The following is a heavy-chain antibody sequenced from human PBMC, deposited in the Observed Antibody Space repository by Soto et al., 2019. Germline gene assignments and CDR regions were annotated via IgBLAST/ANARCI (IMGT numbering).Heavy chain of an antibody. CDR2: IDWDDDK. Sequence: QSGPTLVNPTQTLTLTCTFSGFSLSTSGMCVSWIRQPPGKALEWLALIDWDDDKYYSTSLKTRLTISKDTSKNQVVLTMTNMDPVDTATYYCARIPRDSSGYYNYYYGMDVWGQGTTVTVSS. J-gene: IGHJ6*02. CDR3: ARIPRDSSGYYNYYYGMDV. V-gene: IGHV2-70*01. D-gene: IGHD3-22*01. CDR1: GFSLSTSGMC.